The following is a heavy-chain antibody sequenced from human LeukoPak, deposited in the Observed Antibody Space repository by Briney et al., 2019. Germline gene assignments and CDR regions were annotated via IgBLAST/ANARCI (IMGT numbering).Heavy chain of an antibody. CDR2: ISSSGSTI. Sequence: GGSLRLSCAASGFTFSSYEMNWVRQAPGKGLEWVSYISSSGSTIYYADSVKGRFTISRDNAKNTLYLQMNSLRAEDTAVYYCAKAILTEYYYDSSGYYPPGDYWGQGTLVTVSS. J-gene: IGHJ4*02. CDR3: AKAILTEYYYDSSGYYPPGDY. V-gene: IGHV3-48*03. D-gene: IGHD3-22*01. CDR1: GFTFSSYE.